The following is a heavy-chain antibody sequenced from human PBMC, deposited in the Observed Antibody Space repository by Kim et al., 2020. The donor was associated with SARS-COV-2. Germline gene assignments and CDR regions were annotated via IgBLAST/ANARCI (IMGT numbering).Heavy chain of an antibody. D-gene: IGHD6-19*01. V-gene: IGHV4-31*03. CDR1: GGSISSGGYY. CDR2: IYYSGST. J-gene: IGHJ5*02. CDR3: ARVGSIAVAGTYWFDP. Sequence: SETLSLTCTVSGGSISSGGYYWSWIRQHPGKGLEWIGYIYYSGSTYYNPSLKSRVTISVDTSKNQFSLKLSSVTAADTAVYYCARVGSIAVAGTYWFDPWGQGTLVTVSS.